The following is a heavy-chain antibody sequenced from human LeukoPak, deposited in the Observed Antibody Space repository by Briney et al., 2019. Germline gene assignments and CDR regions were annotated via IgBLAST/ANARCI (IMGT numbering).Heavy chain of an antibody. CDR3: ARSKRPYFPDY. J-gene: IGHJ4*02. D-gene: IGHD2/OR15-2a*01. CDR1: GGSISTSNYY. CDR2: IFYSGST. V-gene: IGHV4-39*07. Sequence: PSETLSLTCTVSGGSISTSNYYWGWIRQPPGKGLEWIGNIFYSGSTYYSPSLKRRVTISLDTSRNQFSLKLNSVTAADTAVYYCARSKRPYFPDYWGQGTLVTVSS.